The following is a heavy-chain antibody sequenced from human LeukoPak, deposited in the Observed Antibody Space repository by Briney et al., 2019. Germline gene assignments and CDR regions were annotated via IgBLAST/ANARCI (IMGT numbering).Heavy chain of an antibody. V-gene: IGHV3-21*01. J-gene: IGHJ5*02. CDR3: ARDSGSSGYSWFDP. CDR2: ISSSSSYI. CDR1: GFTFSSYS. Sequence: PGGSLRLSCAASGFTFSSYSMNWVRQAPGKGLEWVSSISSSSSYIYYADSVKGRFTISRDNAKNSLYLQMNSLRAEDTAVYYCARDSGSSGYSWFDPWGQGTLVTVSS. D-gene: IGHD3-22*01.